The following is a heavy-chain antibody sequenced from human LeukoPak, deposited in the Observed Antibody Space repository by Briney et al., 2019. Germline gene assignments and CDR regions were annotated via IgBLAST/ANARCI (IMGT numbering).Heavy chain of an antibody. D-gene: IGHD3-22*01. J-gene: IGHJ4*02. Sequence: SETLSLTCTVSGGSISTYYWTWVRQPPGKGLECIGYITYNGRTDYKPSLKSRVTISLDTSKNQFSLKLSSVTAADTAVYYCAKWGYYFDSSAYVAPTDDSWGQGTLVTVSS. CDR2: ITYNGRT. V-gene: IGHV4-59*01. CDR3: AKWGYYFDSSAYVAPTDDS. CDR1: GGSISTYY.